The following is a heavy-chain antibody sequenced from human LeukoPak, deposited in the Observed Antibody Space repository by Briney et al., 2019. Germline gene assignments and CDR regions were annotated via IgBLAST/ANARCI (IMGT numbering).Heavy chain of an antibody. CDR2: IIPIFGTA. Sequence: SVKVSCKASGGTFSSYAISWVRQAPGQGLEWMGGIIPIFGTANYAQKFQGRVTITADKSTSTAYVELSSLRSEDTAVYYCARDHGYGLYYFDYWGQGTLVTVSS. D-gene: IGHD5-18*01. J-gene: IGHJ4*02. V-gene: IGHV1-69*06. CDR1: GGTFSSYA. CDR3: ARDHGYGLYYFDY.